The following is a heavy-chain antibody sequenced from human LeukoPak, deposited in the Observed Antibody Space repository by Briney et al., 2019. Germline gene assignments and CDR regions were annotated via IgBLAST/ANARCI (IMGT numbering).Heavy chain of an antibody. V-gene: IGHV1-2*02. Sequence: ASVKVSCKASGYTFTVYYMHWVRQAPGQGREWMGWINPNSGGTNYAQKFQGRVTMTRDTSISTAYMELSRLRSDDTAVYYCARGSKFHYYDSSGYNSKMDYWGQGTLVTVSS. CDR1: GYTFTVYY. CDR2: INPNSGGT. D-gene: IGHD3-22*01. J-gene: IGHJ4*02. CDR3: ARGSKFHYYDSSGYNSKMDY.